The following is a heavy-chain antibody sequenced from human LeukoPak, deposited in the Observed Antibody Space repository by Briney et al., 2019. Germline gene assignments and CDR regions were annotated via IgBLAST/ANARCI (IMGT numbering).Heavy chain of an antibody. Sequence: GGSLRLSCAASGFTVSSNYMSWVRQAPGKGLEWVSVIYSGGSTYYADSVKGRFTIPRDNSKNTLYLQMSSLRAEDTAVYYCAKFYDILTGYFDYWGQGTLVTVSS. CDR3: AKFYDILTGYFDY. J-gene: IGHJ4*02. D-gene: IGHD3-9*01. V-gene: IGHV3-53*01. CDR1: GFTVSSNY. CDR2: IYSGGST.